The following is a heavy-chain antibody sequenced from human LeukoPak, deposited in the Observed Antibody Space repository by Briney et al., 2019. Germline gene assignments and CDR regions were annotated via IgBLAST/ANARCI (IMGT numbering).Heavy chain of an antibody. Sequence: ASVKVSCKASGGTFSSYVISWVRQAPGQGLEWMGGIIPIFGTPNYAQKFQGRVTITTDESTTTAYMEMSSLRSEDTAVYYCARSQIMTIFGVVISSYYFDYWGQGTLVTVSS. CDR2: IIPIFGTP. D-gene: IGHD3-3*01. CDR1: GGTFSSYV. V-gene: IGHV1-69*05. J-gene: IGHJ4*02. CDR3: ARSQIMTIFGVVISSYYFDY.